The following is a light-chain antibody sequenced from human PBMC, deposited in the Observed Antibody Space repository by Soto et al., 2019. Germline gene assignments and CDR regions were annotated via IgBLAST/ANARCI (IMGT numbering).Light chain of an antibody. CDR1: SSDVGGYNY. CDR2: EVS. Sequence: QSALTQPASVSGSPGQSITISCTGTSSDVGGYNYVSWYQQYPGKAPKLMIYEVSNRPSGVSNRFSGSKSGNTASLTISGLQAEDEADYYCSSYAGSNNWVFGGGTKLTVL. J-gene: IGLJ3*02. V-gene: IGLV2-14*01. CDR3: SSYAGSNNWV.